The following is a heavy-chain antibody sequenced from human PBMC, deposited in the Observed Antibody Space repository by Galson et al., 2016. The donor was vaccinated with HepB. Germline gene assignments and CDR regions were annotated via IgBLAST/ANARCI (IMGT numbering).Heavy chain of an antibody. CDR2: ISWNSGIV. V-gene: IGHV3-9*01. CDR1: GFTFTDYA. J-gene: IGHJ4*02. CDR3: AKDMSSAAYYFDH. D-gene: IGHD2-2*01. Sequence: SLRLSCAASGFTFTDYAMHWVRQGPGKGLEWVSGISWNSGIVGYAGSVRGRFSISRDNAKKSLFLQMNSVRPDDTAVYYCAKDMSSAAYYFDHWGLGTLVTVSS.